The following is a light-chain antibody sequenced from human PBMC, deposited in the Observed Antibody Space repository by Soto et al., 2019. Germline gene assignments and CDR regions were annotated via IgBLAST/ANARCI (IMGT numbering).Light chain of an antibody. CDR3: QQYAKWPPLP. V-gene: IGKV3-15*01. J-gene: IGKJ4*01. CDR1: LSVSSD. CDR2: RAF. Sequence: ERVMTQSPATLSLSPGERATLSCRASLSVSSDLAWYRQKPGQAPRLLIYRAFTRATGIPARFSGSGFGTDFTLTISSLQSEDFAVYYCQQYAKWPPLPFGGGTKVDI.